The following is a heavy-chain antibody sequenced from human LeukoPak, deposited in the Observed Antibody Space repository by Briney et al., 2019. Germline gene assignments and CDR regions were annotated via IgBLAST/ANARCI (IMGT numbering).Heavy chain of an antibody. J-gene: IGHJ4*02. CDR1: GDSISSYY. CDR3: AREGGPYRPLDH. Sequence: SETLSLTCTVSGDSISSYYWSWIRQPPGKGLEWIGYIYYSGGTDYNPSLESRVTISVDMSANHISPKLTSVTAADTAVYYCAREGGPYRPLDHSGQGTLVTVSS. V-gene: IGHV4-59*12. CDR2: IYYSGGT.